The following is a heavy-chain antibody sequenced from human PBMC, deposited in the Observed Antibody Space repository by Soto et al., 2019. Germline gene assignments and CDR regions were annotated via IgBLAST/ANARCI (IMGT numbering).Heavy chain of an antibody. CDR2: ISANGGIT. CDR3: AKDKYTDSVRKVWFFDY. V-gene: IGHV3-23*01. J-gene: IGHJ2*01. CDR1: EFTFSKYA. D-gene: IGHD2-15*01. Sequence: PGGSLRLSCAASEFTFSKYAMSWVRLAPGKGLEWVSSISANGGITDYADSVKGRFTISRDNFQNILSLQMDSLRGDDTALYFCAKDKYTDSVRKVWFFDYWGRGTLVTVSS.